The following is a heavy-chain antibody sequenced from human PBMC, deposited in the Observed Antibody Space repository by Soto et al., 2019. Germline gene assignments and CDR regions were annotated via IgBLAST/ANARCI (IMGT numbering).Heavy chain of an antibody. CDR3: ASRGSTLNFDS. D-gene: IGHD2-15*01. CDR2: ISSKGGSI. J-gene: IGHJ4*02. CDR1: GFTFNTYA. V-gene: IGHV3-64*02. Sequence: GGSLRLSCAASGFTFNTYAMHWVRQAPGKGLEFVSSISSKGGSIYYADSVKGRFNISRDNSKNTVLLQMGSLRTEDTAVYYCASRGSTLNFDSWGQGTLGSVFS.